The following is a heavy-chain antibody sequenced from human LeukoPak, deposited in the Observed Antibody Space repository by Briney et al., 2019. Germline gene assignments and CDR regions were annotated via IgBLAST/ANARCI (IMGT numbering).Heavy chain of an antibody. J-gene: IGHJ4*02. CDR1: GFTFSSYG. Sequence: GGSLRLSCAASGFTFSSYGMHWVRQAPGKGLEWVAVISYDGSNKYHADSVKGRFTISRDNSKNTLYLQMNSLRAEDTAVYYCAKDFSGYSYGYLDYWGQGTLVTVSS. D-gene: IGHD5-18*01. V-gene: IGHV3-30*18. CDR3: AKDFSGYSYGYLDY. CDR2: ISYDGSNK.